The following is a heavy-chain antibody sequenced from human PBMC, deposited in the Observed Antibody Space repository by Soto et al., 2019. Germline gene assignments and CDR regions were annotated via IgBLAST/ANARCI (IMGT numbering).Heavy chain of an antibody. CDR1: GYTFTSYY. CDR3: ALDYYGSGSYYKGLDY. CDR2: INPSGGST. V-gene: IGHV1-46*01. D-gene: IGHD3-10*01. Sequence: ASVKVSCKASGYTFTSYYMHWVRQAPGQGLEWMGIINPSGGSTSYAQKFQGRVTMTRDTSTSTVYMELSSLRSEDTAVYYCALDYYGSGSYYKGLDYWGQGTLVTVSS. J-gene: IGHJ4*02.